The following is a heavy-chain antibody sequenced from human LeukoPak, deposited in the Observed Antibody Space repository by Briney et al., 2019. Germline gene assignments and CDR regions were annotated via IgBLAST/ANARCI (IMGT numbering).Heavy chain of an antibody. V-gene: IGHV1-18*01. CDR1: GYTFTSYG. D-gene: IGHD1-26*01. CDR3: ARDPGIVEARSPTRLPVDY. Sequence: ASVKVSCKASGYTFTSYGISWVRQAPGQGLEWMGWISAYNGNTNYAQKLQGRVTMTTDTSTSTAYMELRSLRSDDTAVYYCARDPGIVEARSPTRLPVDYWGQGTLVTVSS. J-gene: IGHJ4*02. CDR2: ISAYNGNT.